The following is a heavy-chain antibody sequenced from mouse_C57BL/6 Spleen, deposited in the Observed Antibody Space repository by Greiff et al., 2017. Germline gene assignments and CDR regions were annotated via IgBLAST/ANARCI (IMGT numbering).Heavy chain of an antibody. Sequence: EVKLMESGGGLVQPGESLKLSCESNEYEFPSHDMSWVRKTPEKRLELVAAINSDGGSTYYPDTMERRFIISRDNTKKTLYLQMSSLRYEDTALYYCAGHEAQAMFAYWGQGTLVTVST. CDR2: INSDGGST. D-gene: IGHD3-2*02. CDR3: AGHEAQAMFAY. J-gene: IGHJ3*01. CDR1: EYEFPSHD. V-gene: IGHV5-2*01.